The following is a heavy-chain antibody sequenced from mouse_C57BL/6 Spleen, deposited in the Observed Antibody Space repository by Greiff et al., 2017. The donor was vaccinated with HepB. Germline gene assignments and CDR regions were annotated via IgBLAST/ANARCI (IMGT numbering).Heavy chain of an antibody. Sequence: EVQLQQSGPELVKPGASVKIPCKASGYTFTDYNMDWVKQSHGKSLEWIGDINPNNGGTIYNQKFKGKATLTEDKSSSTAYMELRSLASEDTAVYYCARGRLSGHAMDYWGQGTSVTVSS. J-gene: IGHJ4*01. V-gene: IGHV1-18*01. CDR2: INPNNGGT. D-gene: IGHD1-3*01. CDR1: GYTFTDYN. CDR3: ARGRLSGHAMDY.